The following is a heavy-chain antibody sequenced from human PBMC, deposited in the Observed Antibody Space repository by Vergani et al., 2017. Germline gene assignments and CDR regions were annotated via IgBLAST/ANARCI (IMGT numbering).Heavy chain of an antibody. J-gene: IGHJ4*02. Sequence: QVQLVESGGGVVQPGRSLRLSCAASGFTFSSYGMHWVRQAPGKGLEWVAVISYDGSNKYYADSVKGRFTISRDNSKNTLYVQMNSLRAEDTAVYYCAKDGYYYDSSGYYFDYWGQGTLVTVSS. CDR2: ISYDGSNK. D-gene: IGHD3-22*01. CDR3: AKDGYYYDSSGYYFDY. CDR1: GFTFSSYG. V-gene: IGHV3-30*18.